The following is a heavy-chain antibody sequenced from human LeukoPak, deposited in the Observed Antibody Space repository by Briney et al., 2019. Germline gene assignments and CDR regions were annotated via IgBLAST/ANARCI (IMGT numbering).Heavy chain of an antibody. J-gene: IGHJ6*03. CDR3: ARSALHYYGPRDYYMDV. D-gene: IGHD3-10*01. CDR2: ISSSGSTI. CDR1: GFTFSDYH. V-gene: IGHV3-11*04. Sequence: PGGSLRLSCAASGFTFSDYHMAWLRLAPGKGLEWVSYISSSGSTIYYADSVKGRFTISRDNAKNSLYLQMNSLRAEDTAVYYCARSALHYYGPRDYYMDVWGKGTTVTISS.